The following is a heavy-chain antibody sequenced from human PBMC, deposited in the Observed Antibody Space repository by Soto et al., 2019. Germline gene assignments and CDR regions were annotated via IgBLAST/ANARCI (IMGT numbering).Heavy chain of an antibody. CDR1: GFTFDDYA. D-gene: IGHD6-19*01. J-gene: IGHJ6*02. CDR3: ARDRVAVAGYYYYGMDV. Sequence: PGGSLRLSCAASGFTFDDYAMHWVRQAPGKGLEWVSLISWDGGSTYYADSVKGRFTISRDNSKNSLYLQMNSLRAEDTALYYCARDRVAVAGYYYYGMDVWGQGTTVTVSS. CDR2: ISWDGGST. V-gene: IGHV3-43D*04.